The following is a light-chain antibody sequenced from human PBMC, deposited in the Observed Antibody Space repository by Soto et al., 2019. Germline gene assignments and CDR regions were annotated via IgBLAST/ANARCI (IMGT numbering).Light chain of an antibody. V-gene: IGKV3-20*01. CDR2: GAS. Sequence: EILLTQSPGPLSLSPGERATLPRRASQSVSSSYLAWYQQKPGQAPRLLIYGASSRATGIPDRFSGGGSGTDFTLTISRLEPEDSAVYYCQHYGSSRTFGQGTKV. J-gene: IGKJ1*01. CDR3: QHYGSSRT. CDR1: QSVSSSY.